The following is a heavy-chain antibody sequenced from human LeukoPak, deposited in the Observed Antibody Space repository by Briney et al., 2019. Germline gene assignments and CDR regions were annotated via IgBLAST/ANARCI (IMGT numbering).Heavy chain of an antibody. Sequence: RVSFTASGYTFTVYYMHWVRQAPGKGLEGVALISKYGSYEDYVYSVKGRFTISRDNSNNTVSLQMDTLRGEDTGVYYCATYADYGGSWPLDYWGQGTLVTVSS. CDR3: ATYADYGGSWPLDY. V-gene: IGHV3-30*03. D-gene: IGHD2-15*01. J-gene: IGHJ4*02. CDR1: GYTFTVYY. CDR2: ISKYGSYE.